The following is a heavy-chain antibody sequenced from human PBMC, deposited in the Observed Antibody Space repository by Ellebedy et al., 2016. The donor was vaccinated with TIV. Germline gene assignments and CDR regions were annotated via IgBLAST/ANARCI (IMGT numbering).Heavy chain of an antibody. CDR1: GYTFTGYY. J-gene: IGHJ6*02. Sequence: AASVKVSCKASGYTFTGYYMHWVRQAPGQGLEWLGIINPSGGSTSYAQKFQGRVTMTRDTSTSTVYMELSSLRSEDTAVYYCARDVDIVATINYYYYGMDVWGQGTTVTVSS. CDR3: ARDVDIVATINYYYYGMDV. V-gene: IGHV1-46*01. D-gene: IGHD5-12*01. CDR2: INPSGGST.